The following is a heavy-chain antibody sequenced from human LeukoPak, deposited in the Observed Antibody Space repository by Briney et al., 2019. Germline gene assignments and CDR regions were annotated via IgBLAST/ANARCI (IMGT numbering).Heavy chain of an antibody. J-gene: IGHJ4*02. V-gene: IGHV4-38-2*02. CDR3: ARGGGYCTNAVCFSYYFDY. CDR2: IYHSGST. D-gene: IGHD2-8*01. Sequence: PSETLSLTCTVSGYSISSGYYWGWIRQPPGKGLEWIGSIYHSGSTYYNPSLKSRVTISVDTSKNQFSLKLSSVTAADKAVYYCARGGGYCTNAVCFSYYFDYWGQGTLVTVSS. CDR1: GYSISSGYY.